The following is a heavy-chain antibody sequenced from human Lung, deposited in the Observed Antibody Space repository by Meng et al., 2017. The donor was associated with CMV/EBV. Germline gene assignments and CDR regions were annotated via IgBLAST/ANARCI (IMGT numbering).Heavy chain of an antibody. Sequence: QVHLQEAGSGLVKPSHTLSLTCTVSGDSIISGPYYWGWIRQHPVKRMEWIGNIFSSARTYPNPSLDSRVTMSVDTSKNQFSLRLSSVTAADTAIYYCARTDLVTAKIDSWGQGTLVTVSS. CDR2: IFSSART. CDR3: ARTDLVTAKIDS. V-gene: IGHV4-31*03. D-gene: IGHD2-21*02. CDR1: GDSIISGPYY. J-gene: IGHJ4*02.